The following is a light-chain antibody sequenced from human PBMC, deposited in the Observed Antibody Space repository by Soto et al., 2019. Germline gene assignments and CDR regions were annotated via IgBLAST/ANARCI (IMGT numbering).Light chain of an antibody. J-gene: IGKJ1*01. Sequence: EIVLTQSPGTLSLSPGDTATLSCRASQTISSNFLAWYQQKPGQAPRLLIYTVSTRATGVHDRFSSSGSGTDFTLTITSLETDDFAVYYCQQCGSSPWTFGKGTKVEIK. CDR1: QTISSNF. CDR2: TVS. V-gene: IGKV3-20*01. CDR3: QQCGSSPWT.